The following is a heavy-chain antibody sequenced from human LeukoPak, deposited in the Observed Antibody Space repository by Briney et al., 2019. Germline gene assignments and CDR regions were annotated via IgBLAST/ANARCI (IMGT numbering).Heavy chain of an antibody. V-gene: IGHV3-33*01. Sequence: PGGSLRLSCAASGFTFSSYGMHWVRQAPGKGLEGVAVIWYDGSNKYYADSVKGRFTISRDNSKNTLYLQMNSLRAEDTAVYYCASRQYGSGVLGYWGQGTLVTVSS. J-gene: IGHJ4*02. CDR1: GFTFSSYG. CDR3: ASRQYGSGVLGY. CDR2: IWYDGSNK. D-gene: IGHD3-10*01.